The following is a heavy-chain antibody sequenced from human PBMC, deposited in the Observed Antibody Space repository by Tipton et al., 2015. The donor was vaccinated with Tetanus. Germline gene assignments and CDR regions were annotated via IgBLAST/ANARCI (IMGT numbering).Heavy chain of an antibody. J-gene: IGHJ5*02. CDR1: GFTVTGNY. D-gene: IGHD4-23*01. Sequence: QLVQSGGGLMQPGGSLRLSCAASGFTVTGNYMSWVRRAPGKGLEWVSVIYSGGDTYYADSVKGRFTISRDNSKNTLYLQMNSLRVEDTAVYYCTRDSHPTTGIIPSWGQGTLVTVSS. CDR2: IYSGGDT. V-gene: IGHV3-53*01. CDR3: TRDSHPTTGIIPS.